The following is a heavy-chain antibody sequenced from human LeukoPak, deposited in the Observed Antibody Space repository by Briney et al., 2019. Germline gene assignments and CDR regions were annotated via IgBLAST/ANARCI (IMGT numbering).Heavy chain of an antibody. J-gene: IGHJ3*02. V-gene: IGHV3-20*04. CDR1: GFTFDDYG. Sequence: GGSLRISCAASGFTFDDYGMSWVRHAPGKGLEWVSGIDRNGDSTGYADSVEGRFTISRDNAKNSLYLQMDSLRAEDTALYYCARDHKGRDGADAFDIWGHGTMVTVSS. CDR3: ARDHKGRDGADAFDI. D-gene: IGHD5-24*01. CDR2: IDRNGDST.